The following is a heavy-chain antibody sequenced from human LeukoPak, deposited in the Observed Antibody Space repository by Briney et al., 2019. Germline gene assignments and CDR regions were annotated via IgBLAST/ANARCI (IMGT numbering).Heavy chain of an antibody. J-gene: IGHJ4*02. Sequence: PGGSLRLSCAASGFTFSSYGMHWVRQAPGKGLEGVAVISYDGSNKYYADSVTGRFTISRDNSKNTLYLQMNSLRAEDTAVYYCAKLGGVVPAANDYWGQGTLVTVSS. CDR2: ISYDGSNK. CDR1: GFTFSSYG. D-gene: IGHD2-2*01. CDR3: AKLGGVVPAANDY. V-gene: IGHV3-30*18.